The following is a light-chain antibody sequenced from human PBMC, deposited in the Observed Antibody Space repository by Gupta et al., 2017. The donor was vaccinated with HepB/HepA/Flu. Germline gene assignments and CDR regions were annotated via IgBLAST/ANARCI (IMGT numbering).Light chain of an antibody. CDR1: KLEDKY. CDR3: QAWDSSTVVV. Sequence: YEWTPPLSVSVSPGQTATIPCSGDKLEDKYVCWYQQKPGQTPVLVIYQDSKRPSGIPERFSGSNSGNTATLTISGTQAMDEADYYCQAWDSSTVVVFGGGTKLTVL. V-gene: IGLV3-1*01. CDR2: QDS. J-gene: IGLJ2*01.